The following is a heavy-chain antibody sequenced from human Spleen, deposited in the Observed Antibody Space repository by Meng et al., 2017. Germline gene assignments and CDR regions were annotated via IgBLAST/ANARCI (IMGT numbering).Heavy chain of an antibody. Sequence: GESLKISCSASGFTFTSFCLAPGKGLVWVSALSGGGFTTYYADSVKGRFAISRHNSKNTLYLQMNSLRAEDTALYYCARVEFSGSYLVYFQHWGQGTLVTVSS. V-gene: IGHV3-23*01. CDR1: GFTFTS. J-gene: IGHJ1*01. CDR3: ARVEFSGSYLVYFQH. CDR2: LSGGGFTT. D-gene: IGHD1-26*01.